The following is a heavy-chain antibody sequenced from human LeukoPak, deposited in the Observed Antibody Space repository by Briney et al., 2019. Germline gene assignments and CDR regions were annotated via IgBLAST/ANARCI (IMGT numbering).Heavy chain of an antibody. V-gene: IGHV3-74*01. Sequence: GGSLRLSCAASGNYWMHWVRQVPGKGLVWVSHINSDGSWTCYADSVKGRFTISKDNAKNTVYLQMNSLRAEDTAVYYCVSFYETYWGRGTLVTVSS. CDR3: VSFYETY. D-gene: IGHD2/OR15-2a*01. CDR1: GNYW. CDR2: INSDGSWT. J-gene: IGHJ4*02.